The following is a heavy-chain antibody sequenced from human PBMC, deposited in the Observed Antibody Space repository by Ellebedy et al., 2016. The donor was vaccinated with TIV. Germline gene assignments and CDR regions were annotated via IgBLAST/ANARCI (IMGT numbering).Heavy chain of an antibody. CDR3: ARSRGWYLDY. D-gene: IGHD6-19*01. CDR2: IYYSGST. Sequence: MPSETLSLTCTVSGGSISSYYWSWIRQPPGKGLEWIGYIYYSGSTNYNPSLKSRVTISVDTSKNQFSLKLSSVTAADTAVYYCARSRGWYLDYWGQGTLVTVSS. J-gene: IGHJ4*02. V-gene: IGHV4-59*08. CDR1: GGSISSYY.